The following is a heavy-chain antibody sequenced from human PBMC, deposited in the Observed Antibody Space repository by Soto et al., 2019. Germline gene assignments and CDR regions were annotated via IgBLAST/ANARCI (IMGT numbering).Heavy chain of an antibody. V-gene: IGHV5-10-1*01. J-gene: IGHJ6*02. D-gene: IGHD3-10*01. CDR3: ASNLIMVRGVSGPGEDL. CDR1: GYSFTSYW. CDR2: IEPSDSYT. Sequence: GESLKISCEGSGYSFTSYWMSWVRQMPGKGLEWMGRIEPSDSYTNYSPSFQGHVTISADRPISTAYLQWSSPKASDTAMYSCASNLIMVRGVSGPGEDLWGQGTPVTVSS.